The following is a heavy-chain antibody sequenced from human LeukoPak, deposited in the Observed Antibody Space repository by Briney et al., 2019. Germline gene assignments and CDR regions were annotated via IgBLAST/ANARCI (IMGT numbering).Heavy chain of an antibody. J-gene: IGHJ4*02. CDR2: INPNSGGT. CDR1: GYTFTVYY. Sequence: ASVKVSCKASGYTFTVYYMHWVRQAPGQGLEWMGWINPNSGGTNYAQKFQGRVTMTRDTSISTAYMELNRLRSDDTAVYYCARDRDYGSGIFDYGGQGTLVTVS. CDR3: ARDRDYGSGIFDY. D-gene: IGHD3-10*01. V-gene: IGHV1-2*02.